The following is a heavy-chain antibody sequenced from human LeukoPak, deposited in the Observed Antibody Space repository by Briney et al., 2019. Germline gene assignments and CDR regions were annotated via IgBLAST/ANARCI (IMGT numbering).Heavy chain of an antibody. CDR3: VKEIAYYDY. V-gene: IGHV3-64D*09. CDR1: GFTFSASP. J-gene: IGHJ4*02. CDR2: ISATGHAT. Sequence: PGESLRLSCSASGFTFSASPMHWLRQAPGKGLQYVSAISATGHATYYGDSVKGRFTISRDNSKNTLYLQMTSLREDDTGLYYCVKEIAYYDYWGQGTLVTVSS. D-gene: IGHD2-21*01.